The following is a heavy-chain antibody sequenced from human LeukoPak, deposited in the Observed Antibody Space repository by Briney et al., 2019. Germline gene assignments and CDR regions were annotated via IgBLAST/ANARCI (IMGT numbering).Heavy chain of an antibody. D-gene: IGHD4-23*01. CDR1: GYTFTNYG. CDR3: ARTSGLTPSYYYYYMDV. V-gene: IGHV1-18*01. CDR2: ISGYNGNT. Sequence: ASVKVSCKASGYTFTNYGITWVRQAPGQGLEWMGWISGYNGNTNYAQNLQGRVTMTTDTSTSTGYMELRSLRSEDTAVYYCARTSGLTPSYYYYYMDVWGKGTTVTVSS. J-gene: IGHJ6*03.